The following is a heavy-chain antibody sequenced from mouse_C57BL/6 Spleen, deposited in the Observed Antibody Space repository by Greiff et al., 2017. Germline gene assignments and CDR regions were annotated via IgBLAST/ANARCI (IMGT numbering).Heavy chain of an antibody. CDR1: GYTFTDYY. Sequence: QVQLKQSGAELVRPGASVKLSCKASGYTFTDYYINWVKQRPGQGLEWIARIYPGSGNTYYNEKFKGKATLTAEKSSSTAYMQLSSLTSEDSAVYFCARSYYDYDDGGYYFDYWGQGTTLTVSS. CDR2: IYPGSGNT. V-gene: IGHV1-76*01. CDR3: ARSYYDYDDGGYYFDY. J-gene: IGHJ2*01. D-gene: IGHD2-4*01.